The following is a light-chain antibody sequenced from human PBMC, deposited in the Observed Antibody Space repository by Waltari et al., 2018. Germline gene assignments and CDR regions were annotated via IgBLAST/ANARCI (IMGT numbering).Light chain of an antibody. CDR3: LVWHSTIDHQGV. CDR2: YDS. CDR1: NIGSKS. V-gene: IGLV3-21*04. Sequence: SYVVTQSPSVSVAPGETARITCGGDNIGSKSVHWYQQRPGQAPVLVISYDSDRPSGFPERFSGSNSGNTATLTISWVEAEDEADYYYLVWHSTIDHQGVFGGGTKLTVL. J-gene: IGLJ2*01.